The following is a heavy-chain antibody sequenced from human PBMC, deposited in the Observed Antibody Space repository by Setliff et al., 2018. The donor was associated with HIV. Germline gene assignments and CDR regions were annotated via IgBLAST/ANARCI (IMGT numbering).Heavy chain of an antibody. CDR2: IYSSGST. Sequence: PSETLSLTCTVSGGSISGHYWSWIRQPPGRGLEWIGYIYSSGSTNFNPPLQSRVTISVDTSKNQFSLKLSSVTAADTAVYYCARQTWEYYDTLTGYYRSPKNFDSWGQGTLVTVSS. CDR3: ARQTWEYYDTLTGYYRSPKNFDS. V-gene: IGHV4-4*09. J-gene: IGHJ4*02. D-gene: IGHD3-9*01. CDR1: GGSISGHY.